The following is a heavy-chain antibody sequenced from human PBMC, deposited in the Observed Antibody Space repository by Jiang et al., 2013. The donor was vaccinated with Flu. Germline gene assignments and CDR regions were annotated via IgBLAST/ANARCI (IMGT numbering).Heavy chain of an antibody. Sequence: QLVESGGTLVQPGGSLRLSCAASGFTFSSYAMTWVRQSPGKGLEWVSGIRGSGDKTYYADSVKGRFTISRDNAKNSVYLQMNSLRAEDTAIYYCARSSLAVAGTLQVYDLWGRGTTVTVSS. CDR2: IRGSGDKT. D-gene: IGHD6-19*01. V-gene: IGHV3-23*04. CDR1: GFTFSSYA. CDR3: ARSSLAVAGTLQVYDL. J-gene: IGHJ6*02.